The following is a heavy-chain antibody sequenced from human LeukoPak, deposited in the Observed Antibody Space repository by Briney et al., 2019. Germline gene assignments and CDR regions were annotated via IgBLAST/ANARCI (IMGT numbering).Heavy chain of an antibody. CDR2: IIPIFGTA. J-gene: IGHJ4*02. V-gene: IGHV1-69*05. CDR1: GGTFSSYA. D-gene: IGHD2-15*01. CDR3: ARDGCSGGSCYEVLFSDY. Sequence: SVKVSCKASGGTFSSYAISWVRQAPGQGLEWMGGIIPIFGTANYAQKLQGRVTMTTDTSTSTAYMELRSLRSDDTAVYYCARDGCSGGSCYEVLFSDYWGQGTLVTVSS.